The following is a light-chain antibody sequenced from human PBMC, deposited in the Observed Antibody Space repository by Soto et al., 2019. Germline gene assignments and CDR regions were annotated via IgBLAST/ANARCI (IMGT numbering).Light chain of an antibody. J-gene: IGLJ1*01. CDR1: SSDIGFYNY. CDR2: DVT. V-gene: IGLV2-14*03. CDR3: GSYRDSNIFV. Sequence: QSALTQPASLSGSPGQSITISCTGTSSDIGFYNYVSWYQQHPGQAPKLIIYDVTNRPTGVSDRFSGSKSGSAAALTISGLQPADEADYYCGSYRDSNIFVFRTGTKVTVL.